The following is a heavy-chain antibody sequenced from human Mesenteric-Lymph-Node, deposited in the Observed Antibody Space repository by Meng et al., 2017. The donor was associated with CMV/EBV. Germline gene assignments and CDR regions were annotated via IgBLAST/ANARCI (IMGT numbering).Heavy chain of an antibody. Sequence: KASGGTFSSYAISWVRQAPGQGLEWMGGIIPIFGTANYAQKFQGRVTITADESTSTAYMELSSLRSEDTAVYYCARELSTFRYFDYWGQGTLVTVSS. J-gene: IGHJ4*02. CDR1: GGTFSSYA. D-gene: IGHD5/OR15-5a*01. CDR2: IIPIFGTA. CDR3: ARELSTFRYFDY. V-gene: IGHV1-69*01.